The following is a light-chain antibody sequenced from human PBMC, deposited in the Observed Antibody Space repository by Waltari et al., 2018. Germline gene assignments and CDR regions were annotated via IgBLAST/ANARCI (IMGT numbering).Light chain of an antibody. V-gene: IGLV2-23*02. CDR3: YSYAGSGTWV. CDR2: DVN. J-gene: IGLJ2*01. Sequence: QSALSQPASVSGSPGQSTTISCTGTSSNVGGYNLVSWYQHHPGKAPKLLISDVNKRPSGVSNRFSGSKSGNTASLTISGLQAEDEADYYCYSYAGSGTWVFGGGTNLAVL. CDR1: SSNVGGYNL.